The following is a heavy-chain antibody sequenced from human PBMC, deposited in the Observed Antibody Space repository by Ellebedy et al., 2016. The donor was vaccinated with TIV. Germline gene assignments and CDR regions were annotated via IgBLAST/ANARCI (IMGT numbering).Heavy chain of an antibody. CDR1: GYTFTTYY. J-gene: IGHJ4*02. CDR2: INPSGGST. CDR3: PRARGVIAENFDF. D-gene: IGHD3-10*01. V-gene: IGHV1-46*04. Sequence: AASVKVSCKASGYTFTTYYMHWVRQAPGQGLEWMGIINPSGGSTTYAQKLQGRVTMTRDTSTSTVYMELSSLRSEDTAVFYCPRARGVIAENFDFWGQGTLVTVSS.